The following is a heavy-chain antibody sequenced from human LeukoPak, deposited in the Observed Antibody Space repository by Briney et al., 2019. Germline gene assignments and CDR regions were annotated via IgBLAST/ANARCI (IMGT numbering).Heavy chain of an antibody. J-gene: IGHJ5*02. Sequence: ASVKASCKASGYTFTSYAMNWVRQAPGQGLEWMGWINTNTGNPTYAQGFTGRFVFSLDTSVSTAYLQISSLKAEDTAVYYCARANSWPLISQGFDPWGQGTLVTVSS. CDR2: INTNTGNP. D-gene: IGHD6-13*01. CDR1: GYTFTSYA. V-gene: IGHV7-4-1*02. CDR3: ARANSWPLISQGFDP.